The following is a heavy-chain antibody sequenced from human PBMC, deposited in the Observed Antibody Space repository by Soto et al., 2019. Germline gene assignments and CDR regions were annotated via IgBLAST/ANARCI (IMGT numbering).Heavy chain of an antibody. CDR3: ARVPAAGTNYYYYYGMDV. V-gene: IGHV4-4*02. J-gene: IGHJ6*02. CDR2: IYHSGST. D-gene: IGHD6-13*01. CDR1: GGSISSSNW. Sequence: SETLSLTCAVSGGSISSSNWWSWVRQPPGKGLEWIGEIYHSGSTNYNPSLKSRVTISVDKSKNQFSLKLSSVTAADTAVYYCARVPAAGTNYYYYYGMDVWGQGTTVTVSS.